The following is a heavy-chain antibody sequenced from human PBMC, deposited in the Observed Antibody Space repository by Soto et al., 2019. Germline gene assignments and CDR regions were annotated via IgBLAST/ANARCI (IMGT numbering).Heavy chain of an antibody. V-gene: IGHV4-4*02. CDR2: ISHTGTT. CDR3: ASRIRAVT. CDR1: GASISSETW. J-gene: IGHJ4*02. D-gene: IGHD3-10*01. Sequence: QVKLQESGPGLVKPSGTLSLICAVSGASISSETWWTWVRHPPWKGLEWIGEISHTGTTNYNSSLGTRVSISVDKANNQFSLRLDSVTVADTAVYYCASRIRAVTWGQGTLVTVSS.